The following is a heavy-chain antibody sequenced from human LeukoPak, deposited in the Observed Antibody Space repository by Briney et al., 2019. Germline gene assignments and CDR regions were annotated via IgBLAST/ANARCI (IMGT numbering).Heavy chain of an antibody. CDR2: ISYGGST. V-gene: IGHV4-59*11. J-gene: IGHJ3*02. D-gene: IGHD4-17*01. CDR3: ARDPTTVTKGFDI. Sequence: PSETLSLTCTVSDASFNTHYWTWIRQPPGKGLEWIGYISYGGSTNYNPSLESRVTISVDTSKNQFFLRLTSLTAADTAVYYCARDPTTVTKGFDIWGQGTMVTVSS. CDR1: DASFNTHY.